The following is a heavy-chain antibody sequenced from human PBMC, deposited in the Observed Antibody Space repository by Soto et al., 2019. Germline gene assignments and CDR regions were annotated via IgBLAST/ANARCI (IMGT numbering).Heavy chain of an antibody. CDR1: GGTFSNYA. CDR3: ARVEAVAGLYNYHGLDV. Sequence: QVQLVQSGAEVKKPGSSVKVSCKVSGGTFSNYAIDWVRLAPGHGLEWMGGIVPIFGTTYYTQKFQGRATIIADDSRTTAYLERSSLRSEDTAIYYCARVEAVAGLYNYHGLDVWGQGTAVTVSS. V-gene: IGHV1-69*12. D-gene: IGHD6-19*01. CDR2: IVPIFGTT. J-gene: IGHJ6*02.